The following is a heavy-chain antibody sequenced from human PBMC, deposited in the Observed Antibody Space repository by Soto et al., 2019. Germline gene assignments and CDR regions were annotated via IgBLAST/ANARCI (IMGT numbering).Heavy chain of an antibody. V-gene: IGHV4-39*01. J-gene: IGHJ4*02. CDR2: IYYSGST. CDR3: VLIGIFGPPKDY. Sequence: NPSETLSLTCTVSGGSISSSSYYLGWIRQPPGKGLEWIGSIYYSGSTYYNPSLKSRVTISVDTSKNQFSLKLSSVTAADTAVYYCVLIGIFGPPKDYWGQGTLVTVSS. D-gene: IGHD3-3*02. CDR1: GGSISSSSYY.